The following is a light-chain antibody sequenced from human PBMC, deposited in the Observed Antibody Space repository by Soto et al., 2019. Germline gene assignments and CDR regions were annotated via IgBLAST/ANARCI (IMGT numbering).Light chain of an antibody. Sequence: QSALTQPRSVSGSPGQSVTISCTGTSSDVGAYNYVSWYQQHPGKAPKLIIYDVSERPSGVPDRFSGSKSCNTASLTISGLQAEDEADYYCSSYAGRYTYVFATGTKLTVL. V-gene: IGLV2-11*01. CDR3: SSYAGRYTYV. J-gene: IGLJ1*01. CDR1: SSDVGAYNY. CDR2: DVS.